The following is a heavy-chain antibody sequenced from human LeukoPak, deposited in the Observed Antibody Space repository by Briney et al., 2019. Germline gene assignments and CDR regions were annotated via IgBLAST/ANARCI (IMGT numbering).Heavy chain of an antibody. CDR2: IYYSGST. Sequence: SETLSLTRTVSGGSISSSSYYWGWIRQPPGKGLEWIGSIYYSGSTYYNPSLKSRVTISVDTSKNQFSLKLSSVTAADTAVYYCARRYYDYVWGSYGSVDYWGQGTLVTVSS. CDR1: GGSISSSSYY. J-gene: IGHJ4*02. D-gene: IGHD3-16*01. CDR3: ARRYYDYVWGSYGSVDY. V-gene: IGHV4-39*01.